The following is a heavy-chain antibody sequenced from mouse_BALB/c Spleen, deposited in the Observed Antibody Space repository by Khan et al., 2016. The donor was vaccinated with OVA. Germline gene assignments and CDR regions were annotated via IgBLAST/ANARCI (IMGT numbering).Heavy chain of an antibody. V-gene: IGHV5-9-3*01. CDR1: GLTFSSSA. D-gene: IGHD1-1*01. J-gene: IGHJ2*01. Sequence: EVQGVESGGGLVKPGGSLKLSGAASGLTFSSSAMSWVRQTPEKRLEWVATISTGGRKIYYADSVKGRFTISRDNAKNTLSLQMSSLRSEDTAMYYCAGSITPVVAFYYWGQGTTLTVSS. CDR3: AGSITPVVAFYY. CDR2: ISTGGRKI.